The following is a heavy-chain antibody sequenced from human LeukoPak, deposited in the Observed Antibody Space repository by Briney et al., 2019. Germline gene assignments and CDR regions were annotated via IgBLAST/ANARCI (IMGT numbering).Heavy chain of an antibody. Sequence: GGSLRLPCAASGFTFDDYGMSWVRQAPGKGLEWVSGINWNGGSTGYADSVKGRFTISRDNAKNSLYLQMNSLRAEDTALYYCARPGGSNYYYYMDVWGKGTTVTVSS. V-gene: IGHV3-20*04. CDR2: INWNGGST. J-gene: IGHJ6*03. CDR1: GFTFDDYG. CDR3: ARPGGSNYYYYMDV. D-gene: IGHD3-16*01.